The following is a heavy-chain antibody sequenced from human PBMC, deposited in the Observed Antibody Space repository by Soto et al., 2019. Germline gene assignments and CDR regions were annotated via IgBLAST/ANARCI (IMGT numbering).Heavy chain of an antibody. CDR2: IYPGDSDT. CDR3: ARLICSSTSCYDVGAFDI. J-gene: IGHJ3*02. D-gene: IGHD2-2*01. V-gene: IGHV5-51*01. CDR1: GYSFTSYW. Sequence: GESLKISCKGSGYSFTSYWIGWVRQMPGKGLEWMGIIYPGDSDTRYSPSFQGQVTISADKSISTAYLQWSSLKASDTAMYYCARLICSSTSCYDVGAFDIWGQGTMVT.